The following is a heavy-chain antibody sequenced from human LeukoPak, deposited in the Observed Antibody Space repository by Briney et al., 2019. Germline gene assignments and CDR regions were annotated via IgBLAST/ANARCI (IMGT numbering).Heavy chain of an antibody. J-gene: IGHJ4*02. CDR3: ARGRTITIFGVVTIGPYYFDY. D-gene: IGHD3-3*01. Sequence: GASVKVSCKASGYTFTSYGISWVRQAPGQGLEWMGWISVYNGNTNYAQKFQGRVTMTRNTSISTAYMELSSLRSEDTAVYYCARGRTITIFGVVTIGPYYFDYWGQGTLVTVSS. CDR2: ISVYNGNT. CDR1: GYTFTSYG. V-gene: IGHV1-18*01.